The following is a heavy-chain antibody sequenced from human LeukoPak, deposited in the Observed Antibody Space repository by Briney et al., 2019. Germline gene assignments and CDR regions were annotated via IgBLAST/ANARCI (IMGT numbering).Heavy chain of an antibody. J-gene: IGHJ4*02. CDR2: IRYDGSNK. Sequence: PGGSLRLSCAASGFTFSSYGMHWVRQAPGKGLEWVAFIRYDGSNKYYADSVKGRFTISRDNSKNTLYLQTNSLRAEDTAVYYCARAMSTFGGVRNYFDSWGQGTLVTVSS. CDR3: ARAMSTFGGVRNYFDS. D-gene: IGHD3-16*01. V-gene: IGHV3-30*02. CDR1: GFTFSSYG.